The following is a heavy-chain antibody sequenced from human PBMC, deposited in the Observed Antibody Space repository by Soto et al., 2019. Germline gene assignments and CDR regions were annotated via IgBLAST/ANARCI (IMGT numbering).Heavy chain of an antibody. Sequence: ESLELSCKGSGYSFTSYWSGWVRQMPGKVLDWMGIIYPVDSQTRYSASFHGQVTISADKCITTAYLQGSSLKAWDTEMSYCARLAGFVHNDYGMDVWGQGTTVTVFS. CDR3: ARLAGFVHNDYGMDV. CDR2: IYPVDSQT. D-gene: IGHD6-6*01. CDR1: GYSFTSYW. V-gene: IGHV5-51*01. J-gene: IGHJ6*02.